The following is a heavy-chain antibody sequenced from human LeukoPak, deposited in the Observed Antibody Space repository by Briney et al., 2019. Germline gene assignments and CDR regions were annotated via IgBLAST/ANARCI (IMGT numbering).Heavy chain of an antibody. V-gene: IGHV5-51*01. CDR1: GYSFTSYW. Sequence: GESLKISCKGSGYSFTSYWIGWVRQMPGKGLEWMGIIYPGDSDTRCSPSFQGQVTISADKSISTAYLQWSSPKASDTAMYYCTTRLLWFGELLADFDYWGQGTLVTVSS. CDR3: TTRLLWFGELLADFDY. J-gene: IGHJ4*02. CDR2: IYPGDSDT. D-gene: IGHD3-10*01.